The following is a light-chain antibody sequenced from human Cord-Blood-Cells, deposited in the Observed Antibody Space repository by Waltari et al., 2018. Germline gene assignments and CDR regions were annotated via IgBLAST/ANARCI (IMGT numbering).Light chain of an antibody. V-gene: IGLV2-14*01. CDR3: SSYTGSSAWV. CDR1: SSDVGGYNY. J-gene: IGLJ3*02. CDR2: DVS. Sequence: QSALTQPASVSGSPGQSITISWTGTSSDVGGYNYVSWYHQHPVKAPKLMIYDVSKRPAGVSIHCSGSKSGDAASLSSSGLQAEDEADYYCSSYTGSSAWVFGGETKLSVL.